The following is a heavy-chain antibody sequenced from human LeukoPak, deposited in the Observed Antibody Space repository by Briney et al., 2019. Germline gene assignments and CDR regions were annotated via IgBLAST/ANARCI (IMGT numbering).Heavy chain of an antibody. CDR2: ILIKANSYAT. Sequence: GGGLRLSCAASGFTFSGSAMHWVRQASGKGLEWVGRILIKANSYATAYAASVKGRFTISRDDSKNTAYLQMNSLKTEDTAVYYCTSAWIQLWNSGAFDIWGQGTMVTVSS. D-gene: IGHD5-18*01. CDR1: GFTFSGSA. J-gene: IGHJ3*02. V-gene: IGHV3-73*01. CDR3: TSAWIQLWNSGAFDI.